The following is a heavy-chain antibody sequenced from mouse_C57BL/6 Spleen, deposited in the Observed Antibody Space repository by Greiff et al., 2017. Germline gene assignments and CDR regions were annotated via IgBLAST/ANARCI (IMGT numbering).Heavy chain of an antibody. CDR3: AYDYDVRFAY. Sequence: QVQLQQSGAELMKPGASVKLSCKATGYTFTGYWIEWVKQRPGHGLEWIGEILPGSGSTNYTEKFKGKAPFTADTSSNTASMQLSSLTTEDSAIYYCAYDYDVRFAYWGQGTLVTVSA. CDR2: ILPGSGST. V-gene: IGHV1-9*01. D-gene: IGHD2-4*01. CDR1: GYTFTGYW. J-gene: IGHJ3*01.